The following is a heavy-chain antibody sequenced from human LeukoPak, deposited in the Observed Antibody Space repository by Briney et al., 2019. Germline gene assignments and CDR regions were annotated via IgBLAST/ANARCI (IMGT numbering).Heavy chain of an antibody. CDR1: GYAFTNYY. CDR3: ARSVFPYYSGSGSPYNVDVRQNSYFDF. V-gene: IGHV1-46*01. D-gene: IGHD3-10*01. CDR2: INPSVGTT. Sequence: ASVKVSCKASGYAFTNYYIHWVRQAPGQGLEWMGTINPSVGTTRSAKGRASLTRDTSTSTVYMALSTLRSEDTAVYYCARSVFPYYSGSGSPYNVDVRQNSYFDFWGQGTLVTVSS. J-gene: IGHJ4*02.